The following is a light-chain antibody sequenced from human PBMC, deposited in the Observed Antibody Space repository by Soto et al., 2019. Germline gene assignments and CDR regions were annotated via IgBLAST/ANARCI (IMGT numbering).Light chain of an antibody. CDR3: QQYHYTPPT. CDR1: QSVLHSSNNKMY. Sequence: DIVMTQSPDSLAVSLGERATINCKSSQSVLHSSNNKMYLAWYQQKPGQPPKLLIYWASIRESGVPDRISGSGSGTDFSLPLGSLQDEDVAVYYCQQYHYTPPTFDQGTKVEIK. J-gene: IGKJ1*01. V-gene: IGKV4-1*01. CDR2: WAS.